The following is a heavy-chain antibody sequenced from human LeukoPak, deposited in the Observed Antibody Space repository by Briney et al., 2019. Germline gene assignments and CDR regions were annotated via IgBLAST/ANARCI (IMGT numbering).Heavy chain of an antibody. CDR2: INPSGGST. Sequence: ASVKVSCKASGYTFTSYYMHWVRQAPGQGLEWMGIINPSGGSTSYAQKFQGRVTMTRDISTSTVYMELSSLRSEDTAVYYCARGTYYYDSSGYYLDAFDIWGQGTMVTVSS. V-gene: IGHV1-46*01. CDR1: GYTFTSYY. CDR3: ARGTYYYDSSGYYLDAFDI. D-gene: IGHD3-22*01. J-gene: IGHJ3*02.